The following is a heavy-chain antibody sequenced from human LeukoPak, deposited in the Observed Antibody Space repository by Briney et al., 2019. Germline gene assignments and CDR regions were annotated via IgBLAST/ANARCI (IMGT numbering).Heavy chain of an antibody. V-gene: IGHV1-2*02. D-gene: IGHD3-22*01. J-gene: IGHJ4*02. CDR2: INPNSGGT. CDR1: GYTFTGYY. Sequence: ASVKVSCKASGYTFTGYYIHWVRQAPGQGLECMGCINPNSGGTNYVQKFQGRVTMTRDTSISTAYMELSRLRSDDTAVYYCAREGITMIVVVNPNYFDYWGQGTLVTVSS. CDR3: AREGITMIVVVNPNYFDY.